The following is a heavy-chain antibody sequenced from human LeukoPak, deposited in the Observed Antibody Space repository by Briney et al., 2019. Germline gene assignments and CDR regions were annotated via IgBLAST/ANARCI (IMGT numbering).Heavy chain of an antibody. D-gene: IGHD6-6*01. J-gene: IGHJ4*02. CDR2: IYYTGST. CDR3: ARWGSIAVARFDY. CDR1: GGSISKYY. Sequence: SETLSLTCTVSGGSISKYYWSWIRQPPGKGLEWIGYIYYTGSTNYNPSITSRVNISVDTSKNQFSLNLTSVTAADTAVYYCARWGSIAVARFDYWGQGTLVTVSS. V-gene: IGHV4-59*01.